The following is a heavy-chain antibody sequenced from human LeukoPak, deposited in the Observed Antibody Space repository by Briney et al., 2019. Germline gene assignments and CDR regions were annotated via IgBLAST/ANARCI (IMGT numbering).Heavy chain of an antibody. CDR3: ARGKMELTIPDS. CDR1: SGSISSGRYY. Sequence: PSETLSLTCTVSSGSISSGRYYWSWIRQPAGKGLEWIGRIDISGNTYYNPSLKSRVTISIDTSRNQFSLKLNSVTAADTAVYYCARGKMELTIPDSWGQGTLVTVSS. J-gene: IGHJ4*02. D-gene: IGHD1-7*01. CDR2: IDISGNT. V-gene: IGHV4-61*02.